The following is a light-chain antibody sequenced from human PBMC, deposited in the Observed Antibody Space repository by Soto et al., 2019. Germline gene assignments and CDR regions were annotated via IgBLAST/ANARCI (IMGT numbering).Light chain of an antibody. V-gene: IGKV2-30*01. Sequence: DVVMTQSPLSLPVTLGQPASISCRSSQSLAYSDGNTYLNWFQQRPGQSPRRLIYKVSNRDSGVPERFRGSGSGTDFNLKISRGEGEDVGVYYRMQGTHWPPNPFGQGTKLEIK. J-gene: IGKJ2*01. CDR2: KVS. CDR3: MQGTHWPPNP. CDR1: QSLAYSDGNTY.